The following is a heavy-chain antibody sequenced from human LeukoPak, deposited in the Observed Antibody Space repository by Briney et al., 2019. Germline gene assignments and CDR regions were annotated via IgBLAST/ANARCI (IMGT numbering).Heavy chain of an antibody. V-gene: IGHV1-69*06. CDR2: IIPIFGTT. CDR3: ARAPLGGMVRGEYYLDS. CDR1: GDTFINYA. Sequence: GSSVKVSCKASGDTFINYAISWVRQAPGQGLEWMGEIIPIFGTTNYAQNFQGRVTVTADKSTSTAYMELSLRSEDTAVYYCARAPLGGMVRGEYYLDSWGQGTLVTVSS. J-gene: IGHJ4*02. D-gene: IGHD3-10*01.